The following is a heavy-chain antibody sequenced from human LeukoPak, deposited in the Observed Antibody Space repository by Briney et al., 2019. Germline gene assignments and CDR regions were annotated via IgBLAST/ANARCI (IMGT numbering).Heavy chain of an antibody. CDR1: GYRFTSYW. Sequence: GESLQISCKGSGYRFTSYWIGCVRQMPGKGLEWMGMIYPGDSDTRYSPSFQGQFTISADKSISTAYLQWSSLTASDTAMYYCARRRRTAAGNPFDYWGQGTLVTVSS. CDR3: ARRRRTAAGNPFDY. V-gene: IGHV5-51*01. CDR2: IYPGDSDT. D-gene: IGHD6-13*01. J-gene: IGHJ4*02.